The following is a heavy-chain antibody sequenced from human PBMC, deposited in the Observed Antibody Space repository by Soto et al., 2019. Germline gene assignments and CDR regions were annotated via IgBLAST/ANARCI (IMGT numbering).Heavy chain of an antibody. D-gene: IGHD1-26*01. Sequence: EVQLVESGGGLVQPGGSLRLSSAASGFTFSSYSMNWVRQAPRKGLEWVSSISSSSSYIYYADSVKGRFTISRDNAKNSLYLQMNNLRVEDTAVYYGAREPEWELPMVDYWGQGTLVTVSS. CDR3: AREPEWELPMVDY. V-gene: IGHV3-21*01. CDR1: GFTFSSYS. CDR2: ISSSSSYI. J-gene: IGHJ4*02.